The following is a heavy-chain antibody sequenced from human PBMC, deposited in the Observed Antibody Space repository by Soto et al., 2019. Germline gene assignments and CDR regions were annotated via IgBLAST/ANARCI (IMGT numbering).Heavy chain of an antibody. CDR2: ISGSGGST. J-gene: IGHJ4*02. CDR1: GFTFSSYA. Sequence: EVQLLESGGGLVQPGGSLRLSCAASGFTFSSYAMSWVRQAPGKGLEWVSAISGSGGSTYYADSVKGRFTISRDNAKNSLYLQMNSLRAEDTAVYYCARVVVTAIRIYYFDYWGQGTLVTVSS. CDR3: ARVVVTAIRIYYFDY. V-gene: IGHV3-23*01. D-gene: IGHD2-21*02.